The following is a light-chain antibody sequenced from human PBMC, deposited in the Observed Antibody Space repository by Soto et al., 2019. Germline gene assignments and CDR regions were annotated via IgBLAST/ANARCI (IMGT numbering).Light chain of an antibody. CDR2: GAS. J-gene: IGKJ4*01. CDR3: QQYNNWPLT. V-gene: IGKV3-20*01. CDR1: QGVSSGY. Sequence: EIVLTQSPGTLSLSPGERATLSCRASQGVSSGYLAWYQQKPGQAPRLLIYGASIRAAGIPDRFSGSGSGADFTLTISSLQSEDFAVYYCQQYNNWPLTFGGGTKVDIK.